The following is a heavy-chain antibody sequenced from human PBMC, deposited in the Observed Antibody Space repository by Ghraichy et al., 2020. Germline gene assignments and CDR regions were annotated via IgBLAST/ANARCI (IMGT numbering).Heavy chain of an antibody. D-gene: IGHD3-16*02. CDR3: ARQPFTFGGVIVPFDY. CDR2: IYYSGST. CDR1: GGSVSSGSYY. Sequence: GSLRLSCTVSGGSVSSGSYYWSWIRQPPGKGLEWIGYIYYSGSTNYNPSLKSRVTISVDTSKNQFSLKLSSVTAADTAVYYCARQPFTFGGVIVPFDYWGQGTLVTVSS. J-gene: IGHJ4*02. V-gene: IGHV4-61*01.